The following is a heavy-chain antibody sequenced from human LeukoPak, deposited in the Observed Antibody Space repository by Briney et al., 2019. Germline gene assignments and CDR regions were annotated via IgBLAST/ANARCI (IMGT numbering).Heavy chain of an antibody. D-gene: IGHD4-17*01. CDR2: IYYSGST. Sequence: SETLSLACTVSGGSISSYYWSWIRQPPGKGLEWIGYIYYSGSTNYNPSLKSRVTISVDTSKNQFSLKLSSVTAADTAVYYCARGGGYGDSGDYWGQGTLVTVSS. V-gene: IGHV4-59*01. J-gene: IGHJ4*02. CDR3: ARGGGYGDSGDY. CDR1: GGSISSYY.